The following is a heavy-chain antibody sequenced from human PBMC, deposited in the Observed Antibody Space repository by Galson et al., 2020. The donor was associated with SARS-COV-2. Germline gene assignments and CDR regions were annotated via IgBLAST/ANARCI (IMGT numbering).Heavy chain of an antibody. CDR2: ITDDGSDE. CDR1: GFTFSTYP. J-gene: IGHJ6*02. CDR3: ARDMDYYGSGSPAYGMDV. D-gene: IGHD3-10*01. Sequence: GESLKISCAASGFTFSTYPMHWVRQAPGKGLLWVAVITDDGSDEYYADAVKGRFTISRDNSKNTLYLEMNTLRPEDTAVYYCARDMDYYGSGSPAYGMDVWGQGTTVTFSS. V-gene: IGHV3-30-3*01.